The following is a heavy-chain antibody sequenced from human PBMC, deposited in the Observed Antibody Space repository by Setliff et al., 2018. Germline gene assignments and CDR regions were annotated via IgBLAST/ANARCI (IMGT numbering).Heavy chain of an antibody. CDR1: GFSFNNYW. Sequence: GESLKISCEASGFSFNNYWMYWVRQVPGKGLVWVSRINGDGTNMIYVDSVKGRFSVFRDNAKNTVYLQMNSLRVEDTAVYYCARDLDYVLDYWGQGTLVTVSS. J-gene: IGHJ4*02. CDR3: ARDLDYVLDY. V-gene: IGHV3-74*01. D-gene: IGHD3-10*02. CDR2: INGDGTNM.